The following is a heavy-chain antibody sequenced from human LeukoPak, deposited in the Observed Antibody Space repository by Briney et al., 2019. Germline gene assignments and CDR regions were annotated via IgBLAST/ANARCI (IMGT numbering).Heavy chain of an antibody. CDR2: ISAYNGNT. J-gene: IGHJ4*02. V-gene: IGHV1-18*01. Sequence: ASVKVSCKASGYTFTSYGISWVRQAPGQELEWMGWISAYNGNTNYAQKLQGRVTMTTDTSTSTAYMELRSLRSDDTAVYYCAREPSDTIFGVVINRPRYFGYWGQGTLVTVSS. D-gene: IGHD3-3*01. CDR1: GYTFTSYG. CDR3: AREPSDTIFGVVINRPRYFGY.